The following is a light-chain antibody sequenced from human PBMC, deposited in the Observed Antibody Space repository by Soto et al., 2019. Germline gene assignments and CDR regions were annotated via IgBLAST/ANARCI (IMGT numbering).Light chain of an antibody. CDR1: SSDVGSYNR. J-gene: IGLJ1*01. CDR3: SSYTSSSARV. CDR2: KVS. V-gene: IGLV2-18*02. Sequence: QSALTQPPSVSGSPGQSVTISCTGTSSDVGSYNRVSWYQQPPGTAPKLMIYKVSNRPSGVPDRFSGSKSGNTASLTISGLQAEDEADYYCSSYTSSSARVFGTGTKLTVL.